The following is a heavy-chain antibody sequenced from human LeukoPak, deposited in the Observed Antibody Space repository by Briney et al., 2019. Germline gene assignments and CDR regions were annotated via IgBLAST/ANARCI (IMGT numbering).Heavy chain of an antibody. CDR1: GSTFSSYA. D-gene: IGHD3-22*01. CDR2: ISGSGGST. V-gene: IGHV3-23*01. CDR3: AKHNDYYDSSGYSENDY. J-gene: IGHJ4*02. Sequence: GGSLRLSCAASGSTFSSYAMSWVRQAPGKGLEWVSAISGSGGSTYYADSVKGRFTISRDNSKNTLYLQMNSLRAEDTAVYYCAKHNDYYDSSGYSENDYWGQGTLVTVSS.